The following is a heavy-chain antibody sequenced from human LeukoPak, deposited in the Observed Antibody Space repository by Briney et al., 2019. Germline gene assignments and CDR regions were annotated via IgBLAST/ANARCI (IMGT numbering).Heavy chain of an antibody. CDR1: GGSFSGYY. CDR2: INHSGST. CDR3: ARGSRSSTSCYLNY. D-gene: IGHD2-2*01. J-gene: IGHJ4*02. Sequence: SETLSLTRAVYGGSFSGYYWSWIRQPPGKGLEWIGEINHSGSTNYNPSLKSRVTISVDTSKNQLSLKLSSVTAADTAVYYCARGSRSSTSCYLNYWGQGTLVTVSS. V-gene: IGHV4-34*01.